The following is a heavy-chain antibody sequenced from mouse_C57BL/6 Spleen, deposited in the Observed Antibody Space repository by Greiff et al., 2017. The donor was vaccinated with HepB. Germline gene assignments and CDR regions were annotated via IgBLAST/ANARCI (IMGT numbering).Heavy chain of an antibody. CDR1: GYTFTSYW. V-gene: IGHV1-69*01. J-gene: IGHJ4*01. Sequence: QVQLQQPGAELVMPGASVKLSCKASGYTFTSYWMHWVKQRPGQGLEWIGEIDPSDSYTNYNQKFKGKSTLTVDKSSSTAYMQLSSLTSEDSAVYYCARRDNHFCMDYWGQGTSVTVSS. CDR3: ARRDNHFCMDY. CDR2: IDPSDSYT. D-gene: IGHD1-3*01.